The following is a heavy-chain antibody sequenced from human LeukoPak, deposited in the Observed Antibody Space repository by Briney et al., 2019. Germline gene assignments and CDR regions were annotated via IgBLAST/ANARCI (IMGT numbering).Heavy chain of an antibody. Sequence: SVKVSCKASGGTFSSYAISWVRQARGQGLEWMGRIIPILGIANYAQKFQGRVTITADKSTSTAYMELSSLRSEDTAVYYCARVYSGSYANRFDPWGQGALVTVSS. J-gene: IGHJ5*02. V-gene: IGHV1-69*04. D-gene: IGHD1-26*01. CDR1: GGTFSSYA. CDR3: ARVYSGSYANRFDP. CDR2: IIPILGIA.